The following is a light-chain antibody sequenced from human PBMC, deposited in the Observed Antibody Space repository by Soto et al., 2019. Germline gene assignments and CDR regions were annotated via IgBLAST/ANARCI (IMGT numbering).Light chain of an antibody. CDR3: SSFTSSSTLV. V-gene: IGLV2-14*01. J-gene: IGLJ1*01. Sequence: QSALTQPASVSGSPGQSITISCTGTSSDVGGYTYVSWYQLHPGKVPKLMIYEVGDRPSGVSNRFSGSKSGNTASLTISGLQAEYEADYYCSSFTSSSTLVFGSGTKVTVL. CDR1: SSDVGGYTY. CDR2: EVG.